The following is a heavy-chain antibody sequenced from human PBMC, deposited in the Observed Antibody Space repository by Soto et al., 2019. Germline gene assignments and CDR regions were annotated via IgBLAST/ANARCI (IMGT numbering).Heavy chain of an antibody. CDR3: ARDGSVDIVLMVYAGNFDY. CDR2: INPSGGST. V-gene: IGHV1-46*03. J-gene: IGHJ4*02. CDR1: GYNFPTVV. Sequence: ASGQGSCTAYGYNFPTVVMDCARKAPVQGLEWMGIINPSGGSTSYAQKFQGRVTMTRDTSTSTVYMELSSLRSEDTAVYYCARDGSVDIVLMVYAGNFDYWGQGTLVTVSS. D-gene: IGHD2-8*01.